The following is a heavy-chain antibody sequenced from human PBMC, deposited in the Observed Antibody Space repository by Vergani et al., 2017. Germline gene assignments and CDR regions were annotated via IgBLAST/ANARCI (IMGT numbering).Heavy chain of an antibody. J-gene: IGHJ6*04. D-gene: IGHD6-19*01. Sequence: QVQLQQWGAGLLKPSETLSLTCAVYGGSFSGYYWSWIRQPPGKGLEWVGEINHSGSTNYNPSLKSRVTISVDTSKNQVSLKLSSVTAADTAVYYCARGLRRAGSRDVWGKGTTVTVSS. CDR1: GGSFSGYY. CDR3: ARGLRRAGSRDV. V-gene: IGHV4-34*01. CDR2: INHSGST.